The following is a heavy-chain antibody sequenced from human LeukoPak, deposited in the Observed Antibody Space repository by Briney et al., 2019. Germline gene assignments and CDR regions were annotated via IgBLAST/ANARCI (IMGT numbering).Heavy chain of an antibody. CDR3: ARPPIGYATVDY. D-gene: IGHD3-16*01. CDR1: GYTFTGYY. Sequence: ASVKVSCKASGYTFTGYYMHWVRQAPGQGLEWMGWINPNSGGTNYAQKFQGRVTMTRDTSISTAYMELSRLRSDDTAVYYCARPPIGYATVDYWGQGTLVTVSS. J-gene: IGHJ4*02. V-gene: IGHV1-2*02. CDR2: INPNSGGT.